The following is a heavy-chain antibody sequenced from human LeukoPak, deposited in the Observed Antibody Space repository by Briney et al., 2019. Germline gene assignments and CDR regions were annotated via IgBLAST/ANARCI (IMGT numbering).Heavy chain of an antibody. Sequence: GGSLRLSCAASGFTFSTYSMNWVRQAPGKGLEWVSYITSSSSTIYYADSVKGRFTISRHNSKNTLYLQMNSLRAEDTAVYYCARVGITGALFDYWGQGTLVTVSS. CDR2: ITSSSSTI. CDR1: GFTFSTYS. V-gene: IGHV3-48*01. J-gene: IGHJ4*02. D-gene: IGHD7-27*01. CDR3: ARVGITGALFDY.